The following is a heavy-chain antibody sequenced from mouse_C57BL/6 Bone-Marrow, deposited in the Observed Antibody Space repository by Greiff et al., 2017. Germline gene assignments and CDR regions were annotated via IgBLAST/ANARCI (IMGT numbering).Heavy chain of an antibody. D-gene: IGHD1-1*01. CDR1: GYTFTNYW. Sequence: QVQLKESGAELVRPGTSVKMSCKASGYTFTNYWLGWAKQRPGHGLEWLGDIYPGGGYNNYNEKFKGKATLTADKSSSTAYMQFSSLTSEDSDIYYCARGDYYGSSVAYWGQGTLVTVSA. CDR3: ARGDYYGSSVAY. J-gene: IGHJ3*01. V-gene: IGHV1-63*01. CDR2: IYPGGGYN.